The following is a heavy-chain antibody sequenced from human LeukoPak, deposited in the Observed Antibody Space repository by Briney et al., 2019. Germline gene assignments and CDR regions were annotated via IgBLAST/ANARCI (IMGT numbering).Heavy chain of an antibody. CDR1: GFTFSSYA. V-gene: IGHV3-23*01. J-gene: IGHJ6*03. CDR2: ISGSGGST. D-gene: IGHD2-2*02. CDR3: AKAALPAAIPISYYYYMDV. Sequence: LAGGSLRLSCAASGFTFSSYAMSWVRQAPGKGLEWVSAISGSGGSTYYADSVKGRFTISRDNSKNTLYLQMNSLRAEDTAVYYCAKAALPAAIPISYYYYMDVWGKGTTVTVSS.